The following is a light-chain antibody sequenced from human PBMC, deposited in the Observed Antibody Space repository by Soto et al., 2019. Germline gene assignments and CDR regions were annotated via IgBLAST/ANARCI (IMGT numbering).Light chain of an antibody. Sequence: IPMTQSPSSPSASVGDRVTITCRASQSIANYLNWYQQRPGKAPKLLIYGASTLHSGVPSNFSGSGSGTDFTLTISGLHLEDFATYYCQQSFTTPRTFGQGTKVDI. CDR1: QSIANY. CDR3: QQSFTTPRT. J-gene: IGKJ1*01. CDR2: GAS. V-gene: IGKV1-39*01.